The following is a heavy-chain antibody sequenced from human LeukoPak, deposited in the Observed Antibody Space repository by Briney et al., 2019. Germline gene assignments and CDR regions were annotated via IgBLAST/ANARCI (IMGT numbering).Heavy chain of an antibody. CDR3: ARGRPHLLPDS. V-gene: IGHV3-74*01. J-gene: IGHJ4*02. D-gene: IGHD2-15*01. Sequence: AGGSLRLSCAASGFTFNKHWIHWVRQAPGKGLVWVSRVDSDGGGTTFVDSVKGRFTISRDNAKNTVYLQMSSLRVEDTAVYYCARGRPHLLPDSWGQGTLVTVSS. CDR2: VDSDGGGT. CDR1: GFTFNKHW.